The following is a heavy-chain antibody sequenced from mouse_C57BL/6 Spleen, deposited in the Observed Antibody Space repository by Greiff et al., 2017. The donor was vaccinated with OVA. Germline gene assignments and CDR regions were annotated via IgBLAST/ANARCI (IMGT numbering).Heavy chain of an antibody. D-gene: IGHD2-4*01. CDR1: GYTFTSYW. J-gene: IGHJ1*03. CDR3: TKYDYDRYFDV. Sequence: EVQLQQSGTVLARPGASVKMSCKTSGYTFTSYWMHWVKQRPGQGLEWIGAIYPGNSDTSYNQKFKGKAKLTAVTSASTAYMELSSLTKEDSAVYYCTKYDYDRYFDVWGTGTTVTVSS. CDR2: IYPGNSDT. V-gene: IGHV1-5*01.